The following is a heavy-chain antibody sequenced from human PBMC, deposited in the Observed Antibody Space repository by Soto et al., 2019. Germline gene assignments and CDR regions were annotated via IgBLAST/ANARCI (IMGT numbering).Heavy chain of an antibody. CDR2: IYYSGST. Sequence: PSETLSLTCTVSGGSISSGDYYWSWIRQPPGKGLEWIGYIYYSGSTYYNPSLESRVTISVDTSKNQFSLKLSSVTAADTAVYYCASVFKGVTFDYWGQGTLVTVSS. V-gene: IGHV4-30-4*01. CDR3: ASVFKGVTFDY. J-gene: IGHJ4*02. D-gene: IGHD2-8*01. CDR1: GGSISSGDYY.